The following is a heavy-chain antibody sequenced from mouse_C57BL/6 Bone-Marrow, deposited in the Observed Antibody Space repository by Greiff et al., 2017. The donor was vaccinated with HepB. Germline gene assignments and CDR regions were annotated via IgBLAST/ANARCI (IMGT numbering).Heavy chain of an antibody. V-gene: IGHV5-6*01. CDR1: GFTFSSYG. CDR3: ARQGYYGSSYGYFDV. Sequence: EVQGVESGGDLVKPGGSLKLSCAASGFTFSSYGMSWVRQTPDKRLEWVATISSGGSYPYYPDSVKGRFTISRDNAKKTLYLQMSSLKSEDTAMYYCARQGYYGSSYGYFDVWGTGTTVTVSS. CDR2: ISSGGSYP. D-gene: IGHD1-1*01. J-gene: IGHJ1*03.